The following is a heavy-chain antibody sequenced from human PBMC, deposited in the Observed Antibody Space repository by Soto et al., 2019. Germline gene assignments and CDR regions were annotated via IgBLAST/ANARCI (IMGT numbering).Heavy chain of an antibody. CDR1: GGSISGGTFY. Sequence: SETLSLTCTVSGGSISGGTFYWSWIRQHPGKGLEWIGYISYSGNTYYKPSLMSRVTIAVDTSKSQFSLKLGSVTAADTAVYYCARGNSGSPSVFFDYWGQGTLVTVSS. CDR2: ISYSGNT. D-gene: IGHD6-6*01. V-gene: IGHV4-31*02. J-gene: IGHJ4*02. CDR3: ARGNSGSPSVFFDY.